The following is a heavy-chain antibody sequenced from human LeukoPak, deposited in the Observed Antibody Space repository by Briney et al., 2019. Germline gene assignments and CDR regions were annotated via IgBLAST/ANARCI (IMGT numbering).Heavy chain of an antibody. Sequence: SETLSLTCTVYGGSISSYFWSWIRQPPGKGLEWIGYIHYSGNTNHNPSLKSRVTISVDTSKNQFSLKMSSVTAADTAVYYCVRMTTFSYYMDVWGKGTTVTVSS. J-gene: IGHJ6*03. CDR3: VRMTTFSYYMDV. CDR1: GGSISSYF. V-gene: IGHV4-59*01. D-gene: IGHD1-1*01. CDR2: IHYSGNT.